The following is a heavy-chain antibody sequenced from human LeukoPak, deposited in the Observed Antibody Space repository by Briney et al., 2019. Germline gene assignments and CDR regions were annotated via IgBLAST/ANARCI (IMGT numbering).Heavy chain of an antibody. Sequence: GGSLRLSCAASGFTFSSYEMNWVRQAPGKGLEWVSYISSSGSTIYCADSVKGRFTMSRDNAKNSLYLQMNSLRAEDTAVYYCARPVVAATTTDTFDIWGQGTMVTVSS. CDR2: ISSSGSTI. J-gene: IGHJ3*02. CDR3: ARPVVAATTTDTFDI. CDR1: GFTFSSYE. V-gene: IGHV3-48*03. D-gene: IGHD2-15*01.